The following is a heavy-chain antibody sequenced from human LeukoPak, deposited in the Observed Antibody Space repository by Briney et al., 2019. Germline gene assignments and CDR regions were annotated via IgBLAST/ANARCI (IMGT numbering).Heavy chain of an antibody. D-gene: IGHD2-15*01. CDR2: IYYSGST. J-gene: IGHJ4*02. V-gene: IGHV4-59*01. Sequence: SETLSLTCTVSGGSISSYYWSWIRQPPGKGLEWIGYIYYSGSTNYNPSLKSRVTISIDTSKNQFSLKLSSMTAADTAMYYCARAAAQRTLSVFDYWGQGTLVTVSS. CDR1: GGSISSYY. CDR3: ARAAAQRTLSVFDY.